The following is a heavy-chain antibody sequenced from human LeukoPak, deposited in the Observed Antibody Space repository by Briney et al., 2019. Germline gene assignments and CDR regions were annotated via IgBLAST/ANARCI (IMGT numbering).Heavy chain of an antibody. Sequence: PGGSLRLSCAASGITVNNYAMTWVRQAPGKGLECVSAITASGGSTYYADSVKGRFTISRDNSKNTLYLQMNSLRAEDTAVYYCAKGPTRNYYGSGSQFDYWGRGTLVTVSS. CDR3: AKGPTRNYYGSGSQFDY. CDR1: GITVNNYA. V-gene: IGHV3-23*01. CDR2: ITASGGST. D-gene: IGHD3-10*01. J-gene: IGHJ4*02.